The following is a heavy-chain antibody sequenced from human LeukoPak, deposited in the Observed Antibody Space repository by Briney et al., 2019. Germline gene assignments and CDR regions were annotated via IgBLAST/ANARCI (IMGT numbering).Heavy chain of an antibody. D-gene: IGHD5-18*01. CDR2: IYYSGGT. J-gene: IGHJ4*02. CDR1: GCSISSSSYY. Sequence: PSETLSVTCTVSGCSISSSSYYWGWIRPPPGKCLDWIGSIYYSGGTYYTPSLKSRVTISVDTSKNQFSLKLSSVSAADTAVYSCARHRNADTAMVSDYWGQGTLVTVSS. V-gene: IGHV4-39*01. CDR3: ARHRNADTAMVSDY.